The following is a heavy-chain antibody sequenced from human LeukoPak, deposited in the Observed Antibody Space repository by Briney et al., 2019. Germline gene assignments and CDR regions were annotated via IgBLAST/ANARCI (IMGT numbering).Heavy chain of an antibody. D-gene: IGHD3-22*01. Sequence: GGSLRLSCAASGFTFSSYSMNWVRQAPGKGLEWVSSISSSSSYIYYADSVKGRFTISRDNAKNSLYLQMNSLRAEDTAAYYCARDSYYYDSSGKTGYYMDVWGKGTTVTVSS. CDR1: GFTFSSYS. CDR2: ISSSSSYI. V-gene: IGHV3-21*01. J-gene: IGHJ6*03. CDR3: ARDSYYYDSSGKTGYYMDV.